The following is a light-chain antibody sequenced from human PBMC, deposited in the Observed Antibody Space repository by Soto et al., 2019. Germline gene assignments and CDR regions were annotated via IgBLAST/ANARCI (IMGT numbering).Light chain of an antibody. CDR3: QQYDILPIT. Sequence: DIQMTQSPSSLFASVGARVTITCQATQDINIYLNWYQQKPGKAPNIMIYDASNLEIGVPSRFSGSGSGTHCTFTISSLQTEDIGTYYCQQYDILPITLGRGTRLEIK. J-gene: IGKJ5*01. CDR2: DAS. V-gene: IGKV1-33*01. CDR1: QDINIY.